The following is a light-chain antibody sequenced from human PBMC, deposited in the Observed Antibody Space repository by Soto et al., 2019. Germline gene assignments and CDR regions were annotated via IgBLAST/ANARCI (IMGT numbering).Light chain of an antibody. Sequence: DIVMTQSPDSLAVSLGERVTIDCKSSQSILYRSNTKIYLAWYQQKPGQPPNLLIYWASTRESGVPDRFSGSGSGTDFTLTISSLQAEDVAVYYCQQYYSLPPTFGQGTKVEIK. J-gene: IGKJ1*01. CDR1: QSILYRSNTKIY. CDR2: WAS. V-gene: IGKV4-1*01. CDR3: QQYYSLPPT.